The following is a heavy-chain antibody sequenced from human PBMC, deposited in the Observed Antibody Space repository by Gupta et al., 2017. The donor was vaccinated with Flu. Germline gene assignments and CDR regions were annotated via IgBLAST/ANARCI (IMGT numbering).Heavy chain of an antibody. CDR1: GYIFNTYT. Sequence: QVQLVQSAAEVKKPGASVKVSCQASGYIFNTYTISWVRQPPGQGLEWMGGISVYNGDTTYLEKFKGRVTMTTDTSTTTAYMELKSLTPDDTAVYYCARVDGDGSGTGWFDLWGQGTLVTVSS. CDR2: ISVYNGDT. CDR3: ARVDGDGSGTGWFDL. J-gene: IGHJ5*02. D-gene: IGHD3-10*01. V-gene: IGHV1-18*01.